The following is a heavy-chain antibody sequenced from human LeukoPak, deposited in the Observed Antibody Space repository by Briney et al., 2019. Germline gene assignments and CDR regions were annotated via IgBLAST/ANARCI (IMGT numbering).Heavy chain of an antibody. CDR1: GGSFSGYY. CDR3: ARSSPYYYDSSGYPRLDFDY. CDR2: INHSGST. V-gene: IGHV4-34*01. J-gene: IGHJ4*02. D-gene: IGHD3-22*01. Sequence: SETLSLTCAVYGGSFSGYYWSWIRQPPGKGLEWIGEINHSGSTNYNPSLKSRVTISVDTSKNQFSLKLSSVTAADTAVYYCARSSPYYYDSSGYPRLDFDYWGQGTLVTVSS.